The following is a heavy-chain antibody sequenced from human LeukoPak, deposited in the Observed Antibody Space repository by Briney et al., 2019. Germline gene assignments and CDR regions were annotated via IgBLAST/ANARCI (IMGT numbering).Heavy chain of an antibody. J-gene: IGHJ4*02. CDR1: GYTFTGYY. CDR3: ARAGEQWLTNFDY. V-gene: IGHV7-4-1*02. CDR2: INTNTGNP. D-gene: IGHD6-19*01. Sequence: ASVKVSCKASGYTFTGYYMHWVRQAPGQGLEWMGWINTNTGNPTYAQGFTGRFVFSLDTSVSTAYLQISSLKAEDTAVYYCARAGEQWLTNFDYWGQGTLVTVSS.